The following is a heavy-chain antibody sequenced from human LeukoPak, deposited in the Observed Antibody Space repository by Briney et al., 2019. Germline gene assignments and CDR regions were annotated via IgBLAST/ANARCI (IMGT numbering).Heavy chain of an antibody. J-gene: IGHJ6*02. CDR1: GFTFDDYG. V-gene: IGHV3-20*01. CDR2: INWNGGST. D-gene: IGHD6-13*01. CDR3: ARDGIAAAGSYYYYGMDV. Sequence: GGSLRLSCAASGFTFDDYGMSWVRQAPGKGLEWVSGINWNGGSTGYADSVKGRFTISRDNAKNSLYLQMNSLRAEDTALYHCARDGIAAAGSYYYYGMDVWGQGTTATVSS.